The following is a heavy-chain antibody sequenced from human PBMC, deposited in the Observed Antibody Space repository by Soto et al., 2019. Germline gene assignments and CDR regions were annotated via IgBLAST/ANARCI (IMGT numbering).Heavy chain of an antibody. Sequence: SGGSLRLSCAASGFTLSNSRMSWVRQTPGKGLEWVANIKEDGSEKDYVDPVKGRFTITRDNAKNSLYLQMNNLRAEDTAVYFCTRKRFGMDVWGQGTTVTVSS. CDR3: TRKRFGMDV. CDR2: IKEDGSEK. V-gene: IGHV3-7*03. J-gene: IGHJ6*02. CDR1: GFTLSNSR.